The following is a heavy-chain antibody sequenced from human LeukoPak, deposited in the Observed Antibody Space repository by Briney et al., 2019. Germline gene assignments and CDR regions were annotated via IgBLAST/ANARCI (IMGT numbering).Heavy chain of an antibody. CDR1: GFTFSNAW. CDR3: TIEPRGLWFGEFKFDY. Sequence: PGGSLRLSCAASGFTFSNAWMNWVRQAPGKGLEWVGRIKSTTDGGTTDYAASVKGRSTISRDDSKNTLYLQMNSLKTEDTAVYYCTIEPRGLWFGEFKFDYWGQGTLVTVSS. CDR2: IKSTTDGGTT. J-gene: IGHJ4*02. V-gene: IGHV3-15*01. D-gene: IGHD3-10*01.